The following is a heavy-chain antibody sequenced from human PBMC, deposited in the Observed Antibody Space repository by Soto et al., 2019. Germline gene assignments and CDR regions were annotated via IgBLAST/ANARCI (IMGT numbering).Heavy chain of an antibody. Sequence: PSQTLSLTCAISGDSVSSNSAAWIWIRQSPSGGLEWLGRTYYRSRWDNDYAVSVKSRITIDPDTSKNQFSLHLYSVTPEDTAVYYCAGVAWFRGMDVWGQGTLVTVSS. CDR1: GDSVSSNSAA. CDR2: TYYRSRWDN. V-gene: IGHV6-1*01. J-gene: IGHJ6*02. CDR3: AGVAWFRGMDV. D-gene: IGHD2-21*01.